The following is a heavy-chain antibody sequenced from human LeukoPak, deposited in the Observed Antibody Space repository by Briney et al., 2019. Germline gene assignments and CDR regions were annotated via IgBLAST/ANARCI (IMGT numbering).Heavy chain of an antibody. V-gene: IGHV3-30*18. CDR1: GFSFSSYA. J-gene: IGHJ4*02. D-gene: IGHD3-10*01. CDR2: ISYDGSNR. CDR3: AKDRGFGVFFQYYFEY. Sequence: GRSLRLSCAASGFSFSSYAMHWVRQAPGKGLEWVTVISYDGSNRYYGDSVKGRFTISRDNSKNTLYLQMNSLRAEDTAVNYCAKDRGFGVFFQYYFEYWGQGTLVTVSS.